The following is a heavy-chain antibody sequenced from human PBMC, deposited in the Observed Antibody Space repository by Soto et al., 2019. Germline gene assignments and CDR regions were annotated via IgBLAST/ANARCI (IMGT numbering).Heavy chain of an antibody. CDR2: FDPENGEV. Sequence: GASVKVSCKVSGYTLNELSIHWVRQAPGKGLEYMGGFDPENGEVFYAQRFQGRVTMTEDTSTDTAYMELSTLRSEVTAVYYCATLSASNIVGPMRDYYYGLDVWGQGTTVTVS. CDR1: GYTLNELS. J-gene: IGHJ6*02. V-gene: IGHV1-24*01. D-gene: IGHD2-15*01. CDR3: ATLSASNIVGPMRDYYYGLDV.